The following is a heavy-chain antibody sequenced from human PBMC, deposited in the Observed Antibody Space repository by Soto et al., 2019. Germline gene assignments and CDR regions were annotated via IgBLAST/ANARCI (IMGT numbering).Heavy chain of an antibody. CDR2: IDPSDSYT. CDR3: AGRYCSSTSCPRNYYGMDV. V-gene: IGHV5-10-1*01. Sequence: GESLKISCKGSGYSFTSYWISWVRQMPGKGLEWMGKIDPSDSYTNYSPSFQGHVTISADKSISTAYLQWSSLKASDTAMYYCAGRYCSSTSCPRNYYGMDVWGQGTTVTVSS. J-gene: IGHJ6*02. CDR1: GYSFTSYW. D-gene: IGHD2-2*01.